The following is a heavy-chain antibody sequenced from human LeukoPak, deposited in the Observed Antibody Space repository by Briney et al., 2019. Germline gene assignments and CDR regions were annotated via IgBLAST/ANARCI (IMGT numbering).Heavy chain of an antibody. Sequence: GGSLRLPCAASGFTFSSYAMSWVRQAPGKGLEWVSAISGSGGSTYYADSVKGRFTISRDNSKNTLYLQMNSLRAEDTAVYYCAKDLWFGEYTYYFDYWGQGTLVTVSS. D-gene: IGHD3-10*01. CDR2: ISGSGGST. CDR3: AKDLWFGEYTYYFDY. V-gene: IGHV3-23*01. CDR1: GFTFSSYA. J-gene: IGHJ4*02.